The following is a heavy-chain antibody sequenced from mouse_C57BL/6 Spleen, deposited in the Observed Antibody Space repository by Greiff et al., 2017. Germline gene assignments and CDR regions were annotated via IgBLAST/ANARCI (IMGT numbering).Heavy chain of an antibody. CDR3: ARWSIRYYGFDD. J-gene: IGHJ2*01. V-gene: IGHV1-55*01. D-gene: IGHD1-2*01. CDR2: IYPGSGST. Sequence: QVQLQQPGPELVKPGASVKMSCKASGYTFTSYWITWVKQRPGKGLEWIGDIYPGSGSTTYNEKFKSKATLPVDTPSSTAYMQLSSLTSEDSAVCYCARWSIRYYGFDDWGQGTTLTVSS. CDR1: GYTFTSYW.